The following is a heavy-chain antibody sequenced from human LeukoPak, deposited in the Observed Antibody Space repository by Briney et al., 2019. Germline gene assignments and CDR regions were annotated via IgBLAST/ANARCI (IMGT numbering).Heavy chain of an antibody. V-gene: IGHV1-18*01. CDR2: ISAYNGNT. CDR1: GYTFTSYG. J-gene: IGHJ5*02. CDR3: ARILGDGSGSYYWFDP. Sequence: ASVKVSCKASGYTFTSYGISWVRQAPGQGLEWMGWISAYNGNTNYAQKLQGRVTMTTDTSTSTAYMELRSLRSDDTAVYYCARILGDGSGSYYWFDPWGQGTLVTVSS. D-gene: IGHD3-10*01.